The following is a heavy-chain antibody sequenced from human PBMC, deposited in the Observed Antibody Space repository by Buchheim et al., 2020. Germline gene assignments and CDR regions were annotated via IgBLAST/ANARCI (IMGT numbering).Heavy chain of an antibody. J-gene: IGHJ4*02. V-gene: IGHV3-7*01. CDR1: EFTFSYHW. Sequence: EVQLVESGGGSVQPGGSLRLSCVSSEFTFSYHWMGWVRQAPGKGLEWVAKIKQDGSDKYYVDSVKGRFTISRDNAKKSLHLQMDSLRVEDTAIYYCAKKVTYRADSWGQGTL. D-gene: IGHD1-14*01. CDR2: IKQDGSDK. CDR3: AKKVTYRADS.